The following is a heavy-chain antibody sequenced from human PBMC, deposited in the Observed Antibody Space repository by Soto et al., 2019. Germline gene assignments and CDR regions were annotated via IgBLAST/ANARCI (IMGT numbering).Heavy chain of an antibody. CDR2: IRASGVTT. D-gene: IGHD3-10*01. CDR3: VRRRMGWFGAGPLDY. V-gene: IGHV3-23*01. CDR1: EFTFSRFA. J-gene: IGHJ4*02. Sequence: EVHFLESGGGLVQPGGSLGLSCAASEFTFSRFAMNWVRQAPGKGLEWVSPIRASGVTTYYADSVKGRFTISRDNSKNTLYLQMNSLRVDDTAVYYCVRRRMGWFGAGPLDYWGQGTMVTVSS.